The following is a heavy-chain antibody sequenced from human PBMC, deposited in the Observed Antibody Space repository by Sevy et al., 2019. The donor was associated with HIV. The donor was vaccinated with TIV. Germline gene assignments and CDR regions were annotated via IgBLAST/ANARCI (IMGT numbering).Heavy chain of an antibody. J-gene: IGHJ6*02. CDR3: AKDQAAADDYYYYGMDV. D-gene: IGHD6-13*01. CDR1: GFTFDDYA. Sequence: GGSLRLSCAASGFTFDDYAMHWVRQAPGKGLEWVSGISWNSGSIGYADSVKGRFTISRDNAKNSLYLQMNSLRAEDTALYYCAKDQAAADDYYYYGMDVWGQGTTVTVSS. CDR2: ISWNSGSI. V-gene: IGHV3-9*01.